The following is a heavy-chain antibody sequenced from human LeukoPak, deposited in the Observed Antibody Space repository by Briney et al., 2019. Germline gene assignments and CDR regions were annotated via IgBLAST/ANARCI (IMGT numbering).Heavy chain of an antibody. V-gene: IGHV1-18*01. Sequence: GASVKVSCKASGYTFTSYGISWVRQARGQGLEWMGWISAYNGNTNYAQKLQGRGTMTTDTSTSTAYMELRSLRSDDTAVYSCARDGGGSSSWYDFDYWGQGTLVTVSS. J-gene: IGHJ4*02. CDR2: ISAYNGNT. D-gene: IGHD6-13*01. CDR3: ARDGGGSSSWYDFDY. CDR1: GYTFTSYG.